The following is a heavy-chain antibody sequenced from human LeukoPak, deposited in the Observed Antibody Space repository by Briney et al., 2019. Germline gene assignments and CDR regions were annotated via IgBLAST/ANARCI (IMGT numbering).Heavy chain of an antibody. CDR2: ISYDGSNK. J-gene: IGHJ4*02. CDR1: GFTFSSYG. V-gene: IGHV3-30*18. CDR3: AKPMRWVYYFDY. Sequence: PGGSLRLSCAASGFTFSSYGMPWVRQAPGKGLEWVAVISYDGSNKYYADSVRGRFTISRDNSKNTLYLQMNSLRAEDTAVYYCAKPMRWVYYFDYWGQGTLVTVSS. D-gene: IGHD2-2*01.